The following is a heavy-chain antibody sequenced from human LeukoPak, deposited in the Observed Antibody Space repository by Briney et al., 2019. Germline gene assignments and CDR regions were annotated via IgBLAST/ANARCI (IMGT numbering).Heavy chain of an antibody. V-gene: IGHV3-21*01. CDR3: ARGDIVVVPAL. J-gene: IGHJ4*02. CDR2: ITSSSSHI. Sequence: GGSLRLSCAASGFTFSSYSMNWVRQAPGKGLEWVSSITSSSSHIYYADSVKGRFTISRDNAKNSLFLQMNSLRAEDTAVYYCARGDIVVVPALWGQGTLVTVSS. D-gene: IGHD2-2*01. CDR1: GFTFSSYS.